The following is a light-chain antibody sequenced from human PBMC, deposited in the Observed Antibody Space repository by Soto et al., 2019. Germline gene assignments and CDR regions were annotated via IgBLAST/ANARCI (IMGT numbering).Light chain of an antibody. V-gene: IGKV1-13*02. J-gene: IGKJ5*01. CDR3: QQFNSSPIT. CDR2: DVS. CDR1: QGIRGA. Sequence: AIQLTQSPSSLSASVGDRVTITCRASQGIRGALAWYQQRPGKPPKMLIYDVSKLERGVPSRFSGSDSGTHFTLTISSLQAEDFATYCCQQFNSSPITFGQGTRLEIK.